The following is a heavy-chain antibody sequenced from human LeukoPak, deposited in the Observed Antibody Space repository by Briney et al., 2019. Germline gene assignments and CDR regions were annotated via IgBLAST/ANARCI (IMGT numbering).Heavy chain of an antibody. J-gene: IGHJ5*02. CDR1: GFTFSDHY. CDR2: IWSDGSNQ. D-gene: IGHD4-11*01. Sequence: GGSLRLSCAASGFTFSDHYMDWVRQAPGKGLQWVAVIWSDGSNQYYADSVKGRFTISRDNSNNMVYLQMNSLRADDTGVYYCAKDAQRGFDYSHSLEHWGQGAVHRVSS. V-gene: IGHV3-33*06. CDR3: AKDAQRGFDYSHSLEH.